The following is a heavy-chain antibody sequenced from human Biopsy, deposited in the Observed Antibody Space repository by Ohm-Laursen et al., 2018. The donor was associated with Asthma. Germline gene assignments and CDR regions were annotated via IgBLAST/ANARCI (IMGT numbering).Heavy chain of an antibody. D-gene: IGHD6-19*01. CDR1: GGMFGNYA. J-gene: IGHJ6*02. CDR2: IMTVFGTT. Sequence: GASVKVSCKAPGGMFGNYAISWVRQAPGQGLEWLGGIMTVFGTTNYAQKFQGRVTITADESTSTAYMEVTSLRSEDTAIYYCARCQVGYSSGWSLLLKKIYYSGMDVWGQGTAVTVSS. V-gene: IGHV1-69*13. CDR3: ARCQVGYSSGWSLLLKKIYYSGMDV.